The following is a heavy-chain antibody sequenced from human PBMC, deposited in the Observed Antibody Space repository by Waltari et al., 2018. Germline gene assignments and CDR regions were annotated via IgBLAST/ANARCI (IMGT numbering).Heavy chain of an antibody. V-gene: IGHV4-34*01. D-gene: IGHD6-13*01. CDR3: ARGLRAAAFDY. J-gene: IGHJ4*02. Sequence: QVQLQQWGAGLLKPSETLSLTCAVYGGSFSGYYWSWIRQPPGKGLGGIGEINHSGSTNYNPALKSRVTISVDTSKNQFSLKLGSVTAADTAVYYCARGLRAAAFDYWGQGTLVTVSS. CDR2: INHSGST. CDR1: GGSFSGYY.